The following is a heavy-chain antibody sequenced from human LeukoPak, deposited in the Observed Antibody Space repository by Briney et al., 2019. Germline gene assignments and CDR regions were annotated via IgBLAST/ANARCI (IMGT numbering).Heavy chain of an antibody. CDR2: ISGSGGST. J-gene: IGHJ4*02. Sequence: GGTLRLSCAASGFTFRSYGMSWVRQAPGKGLEWVSAISGSGGSTYYADSVKGRFTISRDNSKNTLDLQMYSLRAEDTAVYYCAKVGLPAAMELGTRGVATTIELDYWGQGTLVTVSS. D-gene: IGHD2-2*01. CDR1: GFTFRSYG. CDR3: AKVGLPAAMELGTRGVATTIELDY. V-gene: IGHV3-23*01.